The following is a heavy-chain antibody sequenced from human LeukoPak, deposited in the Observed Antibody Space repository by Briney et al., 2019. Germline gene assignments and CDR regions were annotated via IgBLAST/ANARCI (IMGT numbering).Heavy chain of an antibody. CDR2: INWNGDNT. V-gene: IGHV3-20*04. CDR1: GFTFSSYS. D-gene: IGHD4-11*01. Sequence: GGSLRLSCAASGFTFSSYSMNWVRQAPGKGLEWVSNINWNGDNTDYADSVKGRFTISRDSAKTSLYLQMNSLRAEDTALYYCARDLGDYPLDYWGQGTLVTVSS. CDR3: ARDLGDYPLDY. J-gene: IGHJ4*02.